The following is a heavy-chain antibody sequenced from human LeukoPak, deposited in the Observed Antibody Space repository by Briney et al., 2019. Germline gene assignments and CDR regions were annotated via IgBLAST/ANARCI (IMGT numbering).Heavy chain of an antibody. Sequence: ASVKVSCKASGYTFTGYYMHWVRQAPGQGLEWMGWINTNTGNPTYAQGFTGRFVFSLDTSVSTAYLQICSLKAEDTAVYYCARLDCSSTSCYEHGMDVWGQGTTVTVSS. CDR3: ARLDCSSTSCYEHGMDV. CDR1: GYTFTGYY. D-gene: IGHD2-2*01. CDR2: INTNTGNP. V-gene: IGHV7-4-1*01. J-gene: IGHJ6*02.